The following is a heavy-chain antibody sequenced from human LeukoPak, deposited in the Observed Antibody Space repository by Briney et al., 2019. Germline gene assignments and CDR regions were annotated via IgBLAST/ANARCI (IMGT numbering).Heavy chain of an antibody. CDR1: GGSISSSSHY. Sequence: PSETLSLTCTVSGGSISSSSHYWGWIRQPPGKGLEWIGSIYYSGSTYYNPSLKSRATISVDTFKSQFSLKLSSVTAADTAVYYCARHDCSTTSCLYFYGMDVWGQGTTVTVSS. J-gene: IGHJ6*02. CDR2: IYYSGST. CDR3: ARHDCSTTSCLYFYGMDV. D-gene: IGHD2-2*01. V-gene: IGHV4-39*01.